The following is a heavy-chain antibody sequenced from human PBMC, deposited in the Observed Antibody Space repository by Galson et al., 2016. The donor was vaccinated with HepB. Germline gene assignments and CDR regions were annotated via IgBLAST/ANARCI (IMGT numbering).Heavy chain of an antibody. J-gene: IGHJ2*01. Sequence: SLRLSCAASGFSFSTSGMSWVRQTPGRGLEWVSGISDSGSTSYRTDSVKGRFTISRDSSKNTLYLQMNSLRAEDTAVYYCAKDRGLHHWFFDLWGRGTPVTVSS. CDR3: AKDRGLHHWFFDL. V-gene: IGHV3-23*01. D-gene: IGHD2-15*01. CDR1: GFSFSTSG. CDR2: ISDSGSTS.